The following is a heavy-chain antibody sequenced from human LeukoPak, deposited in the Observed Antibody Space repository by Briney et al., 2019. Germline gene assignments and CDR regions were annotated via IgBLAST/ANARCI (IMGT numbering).Heavy chain of an antibody. CDR2: IRYDGSRK. V-gene: IGHV3-30*02. CDR1: GFIFSSYG. J-gene: IGHJ4*02. Sequence: GGSLRLSCAASGFIFSSYGMHWVRQAPDKGLEWVAFIRYDGSRKYYADSVKGRFTISRDNSKNTLYLQMNSLRADDTAVYYCARTGDSGHFDYWGQGTLVTVSS. CDR3: ARTGDSGHFDY. D-gene: IGHD7-27*01.